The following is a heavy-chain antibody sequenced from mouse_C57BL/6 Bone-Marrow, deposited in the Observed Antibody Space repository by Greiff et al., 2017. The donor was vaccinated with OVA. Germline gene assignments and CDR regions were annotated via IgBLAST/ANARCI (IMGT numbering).Heavy chain of an antibody. CDR3: VREGLGTWYFDV. Sequence: EVQVVESGGGLVQPKGSLKLSCAASGFTFNTYAMHWVRQAPGKGLEWVARIRSKSSNYATYYADSVKDRFTISRDDSQSMLYLQMNNLKTEDTAMYYCVREGLGTWYFDVWGTGTTVTVSS. D-gene: IGHD4-1*01. V-gene: IGHV10-3*01. J-gene: IGHJ1*03. CDR1: GFTFNTYA. CDR2: IRSKSSNYAT.